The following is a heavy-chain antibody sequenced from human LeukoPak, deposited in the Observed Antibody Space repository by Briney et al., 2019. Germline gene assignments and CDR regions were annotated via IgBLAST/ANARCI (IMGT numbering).Heavy chain of an antibody. CDR2: IIPIFGTA. CDR3: ARDPTQRSPFSFYYYYGMDV. CDR1: GYSFTSYW. Sequence: KYGESLKISCKGSGYSFTSYWIGWVRQAPGQGLEWMGGIIPIFGTANYAQKFQGRVTITADESTSTAYMELSSLRSEDTAVYYCARDPTQRSPFSFYYYYGMDVWGQGTTVTVSS. V-gene: IGHV1-69*01. J-gene: IGHJ6*02. D-gene: IGHD2-15*01.